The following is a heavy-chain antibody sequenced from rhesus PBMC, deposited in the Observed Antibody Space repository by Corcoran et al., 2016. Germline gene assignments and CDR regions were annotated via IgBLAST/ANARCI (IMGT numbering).Heavy chain of an antibody. CDR1: GGSISSSNW. Sequence: QVQLQESGPAVVKPSETLSLTCAVPGGSISSSNWRSWIRQSPGKGREGIGGIYGSGGSTKYNPSLKSRVTISKDTSKNQFSLKLSSVTAADTAVYYCARHRVTGVIIIGFDYWGQGVLVTVSS. CDR3: ARHRVTGVIIIGFDY. J-gene: IGHJ4*01. V-gene: IGHV4-93*02. CDR2: IYGSGGST. D-gene: IGHD3-34*01.